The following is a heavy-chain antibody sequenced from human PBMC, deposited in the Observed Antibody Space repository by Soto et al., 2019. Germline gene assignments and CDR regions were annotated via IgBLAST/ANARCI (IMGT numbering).Heavy chain of an antibody. Sequence: SETLSLTCTVSGGSISSYYWSWIRQPPGKGLEWIGYIYYSGSTNYNPSLKSRVTISVDTSKNQFSLKLSSVTAADPAVYYCARDLYYDSSGYNYYVDVWGKGTTVTVSS. D-gene: IGHD3-22*01. CDR1: GGSISSYY. V-gene: IGHV4-59*01. CDR3: ARDLYYDSSGYNYYVDV. CDR2: IYYSGST. J-gene: IGHJ6*03.